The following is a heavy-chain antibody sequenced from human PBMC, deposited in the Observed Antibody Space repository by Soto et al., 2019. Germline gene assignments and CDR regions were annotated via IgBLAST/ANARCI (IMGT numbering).Heavy chain of an antibody. J-gene: IGHJ4*02. CDR2: IDSSGGI. CDR1: AGSISNYY. CDR3: ARGRDGDYFDY. D-gene: IGHD4-17*01. V-gene: IGHV4-4*07. Sequence: SETLSLTCTVSAGSISNYYCNWIRQPAGKGLECIGRIDSSGGINYSPSLKSRVTISVDTSKNQFSLKLSSVTAADTAVYYCARGRDGDYFDYWGQGTLVTVS.